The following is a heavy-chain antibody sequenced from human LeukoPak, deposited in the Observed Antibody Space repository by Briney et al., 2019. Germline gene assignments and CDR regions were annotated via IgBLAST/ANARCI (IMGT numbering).Heavy chain of an antibody. CDR3: ARHENGGNSVLDWFDP. Sequence: SETLSLTCTVSGGSISSYYWSWIRQPPGKGLEWIGYIYCSGSTNYNPSLKSRVAISVDTSKNQFSLKLSSVTAADTAMYYCARHENGGNSVLDWFDPWGQGTLVTVSS. V-gene: IGHV4-59*08. CDR1: GGSISSYY. D-gene: IGHD4-23*01. CDR2: IYCSGST. J-gene: IGHJ5*02.